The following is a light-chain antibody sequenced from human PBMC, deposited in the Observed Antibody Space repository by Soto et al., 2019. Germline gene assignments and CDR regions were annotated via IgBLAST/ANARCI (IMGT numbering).Light chain of an antibody. CDR3: CSYAGSYTVV. CDR1: SSDVGGYNY. CDR2: DVT. Sequence: QSALTQPRSVSGSPGQSVTISCTGTSSDVGGYNYVSWYQQYPGKAPKLIIYDVTKRPSGVPDRFSGSKSGNTASLTISGLQAVDEADYYCCSYAGSYTVVFGGGTKLTVL. J-gene: IGLJ2*01. V-gene: IGLV2-11*01.